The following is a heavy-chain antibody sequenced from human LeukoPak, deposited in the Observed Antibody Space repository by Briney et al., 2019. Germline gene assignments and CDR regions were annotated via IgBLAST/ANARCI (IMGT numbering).Heavy chain of an antibody. CDR2: ISGSADNT. V-gene: IGHV3-23*01. D-gene: IGHD3-22*01. CDR1: GFTLNSYA. CDR3: PRKYDASGYFDY. Sequence: GGSLRLSCTASGFTLNSYAMSWVRQAPGEGLEWVSTISGSADNTNYADSVKGRFTISRDNSKNTLYLQMNSLRAEDTAVYYCPRKYDASGYFDYWGRGTLVTVSS. J-gene: IGHJ4*02.